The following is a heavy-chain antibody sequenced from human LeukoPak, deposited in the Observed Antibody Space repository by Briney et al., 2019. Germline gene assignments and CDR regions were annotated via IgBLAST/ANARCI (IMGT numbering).Heavy chain of an antibody. D-gene: IGHD3-3*01. Sequence: SETLSLTCTVSGGSISSYYWSWIRQPPGKGLEWIGYIYTSGSTNYNPSLKSRVTTSVDTSKNQFSLKLSSVTAADTAVYYCARASYYDPPRAYYYYMDVWGKGTTVTVSS. CDR2: IYTSGST. V-gene: IGHV4-4*09. CDR1: GGSISSYY. J-gene: IGHJ6*03. CDR3: ARASYYDPPRAYYYYMDV.